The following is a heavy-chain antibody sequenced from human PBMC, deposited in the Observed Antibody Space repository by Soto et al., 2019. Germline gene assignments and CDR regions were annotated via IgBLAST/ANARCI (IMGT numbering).Heavy chain of an antibody. CDR1: GYTFTTYW. J-gene: IGHJ4*02. Sequence: EVQLVQSGAEVKKPGESLRISCKGSGYTFTTYWIGWLRQMPGKGLEWMGMIDPSDSDTNYSPPFQGNVTMSADKSINTAYVQWSSLKPSDTAMYFCVRVRKKWAGGAYWGQGTLVTVSS. CDR3: VRVRKKWAGGAY. V-gene: IGHV5-10-1*03. D-gene: IGHD1-26*01. CDR2: IDPSDSDT.